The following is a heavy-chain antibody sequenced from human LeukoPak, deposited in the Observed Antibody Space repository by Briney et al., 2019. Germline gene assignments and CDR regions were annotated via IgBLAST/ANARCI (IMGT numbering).Heavy chain of an antibody. J-gene: IGHJ3*02. Sequence: SETLSLTCAVYGGSFSGYYWSWIRQPPGKGLEWIGEINHSGSTNYNPSLKSRVTISVDTSKNQFSLKLSSVTAANTAVYYCARVPTTVTTGFAFDIWGQGTMVTVSS. CDR2: INHSGST. CDR1: GGSFSGYY. D-gene: IGHD4-17*01. CDR3: ARVPTTVTTGFAFDI. V-gene: IGHV4-34*01.